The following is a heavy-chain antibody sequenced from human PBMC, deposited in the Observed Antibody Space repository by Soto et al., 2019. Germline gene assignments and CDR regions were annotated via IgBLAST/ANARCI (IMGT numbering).Heavy chain of an antibody. Sequence: GGSLRLSCAASGFTFSSYGMHWVRQAPGKGLEWVAVISYDGSNKYYADSVKGRFTISRDSAENSLFLQMNSLRAEDTAVYSCARSRLNGYYFDYWGQGIVVTVSS. CDR3: ARSRLNGYYFDY. D-gene: IGHD5-12*01. CDR2: ISYDGSNK. V-gene: IGHV3-30*03. J-gene: IGHJ4*02. CDR1: GFTFSSYG.